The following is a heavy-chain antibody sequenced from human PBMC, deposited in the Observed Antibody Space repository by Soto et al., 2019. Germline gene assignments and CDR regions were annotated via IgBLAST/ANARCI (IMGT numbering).Heavy chain of an antibody. D-gene: IGHD6-6*01. V-gene: IGHV1-46*01. CDR3: ARVSAARYDAFDI. CDR2: INPSLGST. CDR1: GYTFTSYY. Sequence: ASVKVSCKASGYTFTSYYMHWVRQAPVQGLELIGIINPSLGSTSYAQKFQGRVTSTRDTSTITVYTELRSLRSDYTAVYYCARVSAARYDAFDIWGQGKMVT. J-gene: IGHJ3*02.